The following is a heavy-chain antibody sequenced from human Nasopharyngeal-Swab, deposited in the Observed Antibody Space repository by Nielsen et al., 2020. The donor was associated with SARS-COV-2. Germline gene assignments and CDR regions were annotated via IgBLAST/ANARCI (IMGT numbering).Heavy chain of an antibody. D-gene: IGHD5-12*01. J-gene: IGHJ4*02. CDR3: ARGLGSGKGFDY. Sequence: GSVKVSCKASGYTFTGYYRHWVRQPPGQGREWMGWSSAYNGNTNYAQKPQVRITMTTDTSTRTAYMELRSQRSDDTAVYYCARGLGSGKGFDYWGQGTLVTVSS. V-gene: IGHV1-18*04. CDR2: SSAYNGNT. CDR1: GYTFTGYY.